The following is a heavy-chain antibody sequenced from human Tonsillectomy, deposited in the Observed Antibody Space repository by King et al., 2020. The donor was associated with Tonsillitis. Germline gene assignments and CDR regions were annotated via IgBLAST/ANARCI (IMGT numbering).Heavy chain of an antibody. Sequence: VQLQESGPGLVRPSETLSLTCVVSGDSVNNHYWSWIRQPAGKGLEWIGRVYTSGTTNYNPSLESRVTMSIDTSKNHISLKMTSVTAADTAVYYCARDSVAAGYYAHPYSLDVWGNGTTVTVSS. CDR1: GDSVNNHY. J-gene: IGHJ6*03. CDR3: ARDSVAAGYYAHPYSLDV. D-gene: IGHD2-2*03. CDR2: VYTSGTT. V-gene: IGHV4-4*07.